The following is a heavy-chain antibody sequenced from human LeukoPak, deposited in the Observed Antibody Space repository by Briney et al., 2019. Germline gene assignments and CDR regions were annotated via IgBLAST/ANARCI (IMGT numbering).Heavy chain of an antibody. CDR1: GGSISSGSYY. D-gene: IGHD3/OR15-3a*01. V-gene: IGHV4-61*02. CDR3: ARQEVGLRSFDP. Sequence: PSETLSLTCTVSGGSISSGSYYWNWIRQPAGKGLEWIGRIYTSGSTNYNPSLKSRVTISVDTSKNQFSLKLSSVTAADTAVYYCARQEVGLRSFDPWGQGTLVTVSS. CDR2: IYTSGST. J-gene: IGHJ5*02.